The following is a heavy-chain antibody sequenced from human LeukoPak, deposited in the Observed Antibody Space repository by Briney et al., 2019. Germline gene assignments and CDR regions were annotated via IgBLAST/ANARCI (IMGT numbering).Heavy chain of an antibody. CDR3: ARNNGMDV. CDR1: GFALSSHW. V-gene: IGHV3-7*03. Sequence: TGGSLRLSCAASGFALSSHWMTWVRQVPGRGPEWVANVNRDGSETYYLDSVKGRFTISKDNAKNSLYLLRAEDTALYHCARNNGMDVWGRGTTVIVSS. J-gene: IGHJ6*02. CDR2: VNRDGSET.